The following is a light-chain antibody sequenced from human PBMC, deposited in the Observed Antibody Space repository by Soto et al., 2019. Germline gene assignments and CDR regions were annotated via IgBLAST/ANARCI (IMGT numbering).Light chain of an antibody. V-gene: IGKV3-20*01. CDR1: QTVRNNY. CDR2: DAS. CDR3: QQFSSYQLT. Sequence: IVLTQSPGTLSLSPGGRATLSCRASQTVRNNYLAWYQQKPGQAPRLLIYDASSRATGIPDRFSGGGSGTDFTPTISRLEPEDFAVYYCQQFSSYQLTFGGGTKVDIK. J-gene: IGKJ4*01.